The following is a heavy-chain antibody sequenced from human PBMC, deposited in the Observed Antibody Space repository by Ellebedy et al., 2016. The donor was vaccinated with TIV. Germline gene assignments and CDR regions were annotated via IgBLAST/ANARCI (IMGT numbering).Heavy chain of an antibody. V-gene: IGHV1-2*04. J-gene: IGHJ6*02. CDR3: ARVGCSGGSCFHYYGMDV. CDR1: GYTFTGYY. CDR2: INPNSGGT. Sequence: ASVKVSCKAPGYTFTGYYIHWVRQAPGQGLEWMGWINPNSGGTNYAQKFQGWVTMTSDTSISTAYMEVSRLRSDDTAVYYCARVGCSGGSCFHYYGMDVWGQGTTVTVSS. D-gene: IGHD2-15*01.